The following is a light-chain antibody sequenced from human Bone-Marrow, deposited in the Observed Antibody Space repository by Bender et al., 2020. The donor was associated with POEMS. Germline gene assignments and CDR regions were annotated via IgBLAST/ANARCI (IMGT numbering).Light chain of an antibody. V-gene: IGLV2-14*03. CDR1: SGDIGRYNY. CDR3: SSHRDGETLV. CDR2: DVT. Sequence: QSALTQPASVSGSPGQSITISCSGTSGDIGRYNYVSWYQQYPGKAPRVLIFDVTSRPAGISDRFSGSKSGNTASLTISGLQADDEADYFCSSHRDGETLVFGGGTKVTV. J-gene: IGLJ2*01.